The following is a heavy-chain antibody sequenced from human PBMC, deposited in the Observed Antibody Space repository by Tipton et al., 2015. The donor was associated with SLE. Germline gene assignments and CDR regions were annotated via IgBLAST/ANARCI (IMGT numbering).Heavy chain of an antibody. D-gene: IGHD2-2*01. Sequence: TLSLTCAVYGGSFSGYYWSWIRQPPGKGLEWIGEINHSGSTTYNSSLKSRVTMSIDTSKNQFSLKLKSVTAADSAVYYCARERYCSGASCYAPDYWGQGTLVTVSS. CDR1: GGSFSGYY. CDR2: INHSGST. V-gene: IGHV4-34*01. CDR3: ARERYCSGASCYAPDY. J-gene: IGHJ4*02.